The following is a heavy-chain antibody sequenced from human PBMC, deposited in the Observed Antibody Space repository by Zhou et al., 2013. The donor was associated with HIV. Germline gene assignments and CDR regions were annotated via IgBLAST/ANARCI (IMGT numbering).Heavy chain of an antibody. CDR2: IIPMFPTA. J-gene: IGHJ4*02. V-gene: IGHV1-69*05. Sequence: QVQLVQSGAEVKKPGSSVKVSCKASGGTFSSYAISWVRQAPGQGLEWMGGIIPMFPTAHYAQTFQGRVTITTDASATTTYMELRSLRSEDTGVYYCAMRPEGVPDDMDPEDFWGQGTLVTVLL. CDR3: AMRPEGVPDDMDPEDF. CDR1: GGTFSSYA. D-gene: IGHD3-10*01.